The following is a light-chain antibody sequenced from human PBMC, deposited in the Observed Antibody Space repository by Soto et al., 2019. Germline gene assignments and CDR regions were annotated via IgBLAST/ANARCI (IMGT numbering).Light chain of an antibody. V-gene: IGKV4-1*01. CDR3: QQYYTTPAT. CDR1: QTVLHGSYY. J-gene: IGKJ1*01. CDR2: WAS. Sequence: DIVMTQSPDSLAVSLGERATINCKSSQTVLHGSYYLAWYQQKPRQPPKLLIYWASTRESGVPDRFSGSGSATDFTLTISSLQAEDVAVYYCQQYYTTPATFGQGTKVEIK.